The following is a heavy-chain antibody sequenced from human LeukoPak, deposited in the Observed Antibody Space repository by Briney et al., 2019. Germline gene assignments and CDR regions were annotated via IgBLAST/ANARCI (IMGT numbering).Heavy chain of an antibody. CDR2: INPDSGGT. CDR3: AGDHQVQLDWFDP. J-gene: IGHJ5*02. D-gene: IGHD6-13*01. Sequence: ASVKVSCKASGYTFTGYYMHWVRQAPGQGLEWMGWINPDSGGTNYAQKFQGRVTMTRDTSISTAYMELSRLRSDDTAVYYCAGDHQVQLDWFDPWGQGTLVTVSS. CDR1: GYTFTGYY. V-gene: IGHV1-2*02.